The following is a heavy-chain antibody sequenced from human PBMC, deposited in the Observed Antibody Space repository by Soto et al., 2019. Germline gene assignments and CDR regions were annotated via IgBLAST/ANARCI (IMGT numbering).Heavy chain of an antibody. CDR2: ISSSSNYM. V-gene: IGHV3-21*01. CDR1: GFTFRSFS. CDR3: ARASSSGSYFDY. Sequence: EVQLVESGGGLVKPGGSLRLSCAASGFTFRSFSMNWVRQAPGEGLEWVSSISSSSNYMYYADSLKGRFTISRDNAKDSLFLQMHSLRAEDTALYYCARASSSGSYFDYWGQGTLVTVSS. J-gene: IGHJ4*02. D-gene: IGHD6-6*01.